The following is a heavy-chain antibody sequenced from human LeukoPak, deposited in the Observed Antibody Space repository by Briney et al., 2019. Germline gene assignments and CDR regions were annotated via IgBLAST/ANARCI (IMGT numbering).Heavy chain of an antibody. V-gene: IGHV4-30-4*01. CDR3: AREGVPAAHFDY. D-gene: IGHD2-2*01. CDR1: GGSISSGDYY. J-gene: IGHJ4*02. CDR2: IYYSGST. Sequence: SQTLSLTCTVSGGSISSGDYYWSWIRQPPGKGLEGIGYIYYSGSTYYNPSLKSRVTISVDTSKNQFSLKLSSVTAADTAVYYCAREGVPAAHFDYWGQGTLVTVSS.